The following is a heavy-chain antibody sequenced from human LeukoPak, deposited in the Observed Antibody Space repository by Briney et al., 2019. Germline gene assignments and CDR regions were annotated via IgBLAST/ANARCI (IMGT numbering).Heavy chain of an antibody. Sequence: ASVKVSCKASGYTFTSYDINWVRQATGQGLEWMGWMNPNSGNTGYAQKFQGRVTMTRNTSISTAYMELSSLRSEDTAVYYCAREIQLWSSYYFDYRGQGTLVTVSS. CDR2: MNPNSGNT. J-gene: IGHJ4*02. CDR3: AREIQLWSSYYFDY. CDR1: GYTFTSYD. V-gene: IGHV1-8*01. D-gene: IGHD5-18*01.